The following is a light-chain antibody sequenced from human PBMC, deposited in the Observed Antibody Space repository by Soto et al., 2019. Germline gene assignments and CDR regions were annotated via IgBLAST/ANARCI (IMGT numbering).Light chain of an antibody. J-gene: IGLJ2*01. CDR3: CSDRSTSTMV. CDR1: SSDIGAYKY. CDR2: EVS. Sequence: QSVLTQPASVSGSPGQSFTLSCTGTSSDIGAYKYVSWYQHHPGKSPRLMIYEVSNRPSGVSNRFSASKSGNTASLTISGLQAEDEADYYCCSDRSTSTMVVGGGTKLTVL. V-gene: IGLV2-14*01.